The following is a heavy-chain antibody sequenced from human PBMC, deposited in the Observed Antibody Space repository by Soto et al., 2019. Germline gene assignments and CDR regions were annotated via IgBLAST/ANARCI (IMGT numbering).Heavy chain of an antibody. V-gene: IGHV3-74*01. CDR2: INTDGSSS. J-gene: IGHJ4*02. Sequence: VQLVESGGGLVQPGGSLRLSCAASGFTFNRHWMHWVRQTPGKGLVWVSRINTDGSSSSYAGSVKGRFTISRDNAKNTLYLQMNSLRAEDAAVYYCVRDSRDSSSWDYWGQGTLVTVSS. CDR1: GFTFNRHW. CDR3: VRDSRDSSSWDY. D-gene: IGHD6-13*01.